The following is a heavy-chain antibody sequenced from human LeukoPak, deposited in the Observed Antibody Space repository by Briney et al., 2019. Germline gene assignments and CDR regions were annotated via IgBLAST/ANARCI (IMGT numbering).Heavy chain of an antibody. CDR3: ARWANSIDY. D-gene: IGHD5-18*01. V-gene: IGHV3-7*01. J-gene: IGHJ4*02. Sequence: GGSLRLSCAASSFTFSVYWMSWVRQAPGKGLEWVANIKPNGSETFYADSVRGRFTISRDNAKNSQYLQMNSLRVEDTAVYYCARWANSIDYWGKGALVTVSS. CDR2: IKPNGSET. CDR1: SFTFSVYW.